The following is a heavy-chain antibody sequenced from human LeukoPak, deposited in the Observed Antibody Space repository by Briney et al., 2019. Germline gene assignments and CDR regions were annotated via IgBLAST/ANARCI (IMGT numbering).Heavy chain of an antibody. V-gene: IGHV1-69*05. CDR2: IIPIFGTA. Sequence: SVKASCKASGGTFSSYAISWVRQAPGQGLEWMGGIIPIFGTANYAQKFQGRVTMTRDMSTSTVYMELSSLRSDNTAVYYCARSGCSGGSCFFDYWGQGTLVTVSS. D-gene: IGHD2-15*01. CDR1: GGTFSSYA. CDR3: ARSGCSGGSCFFDY. J-gene: IGHJ4*02.